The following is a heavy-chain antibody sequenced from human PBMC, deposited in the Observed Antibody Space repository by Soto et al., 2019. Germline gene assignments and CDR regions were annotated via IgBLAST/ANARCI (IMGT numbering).Heavy chain of an antibody. Sequence: SETLSLTCTVSGGSINTDGYYWSWLRQHAGKGLEWIGYIYYRGNTYYNPSFKSRATISLDTSKNHFSLRLNPVTAADTAVYYCARDSWSGTPFYGMDVWGQGTTVTVSS. CDR3: ARDSWSGTPFYGMDV. V-gene: IGHV4-31*03. D-gene: IGHD3-3*01. J-gene: IGHJ6*02. CDR1: GGSINTDGYY. CDR2: IYYRGNT.